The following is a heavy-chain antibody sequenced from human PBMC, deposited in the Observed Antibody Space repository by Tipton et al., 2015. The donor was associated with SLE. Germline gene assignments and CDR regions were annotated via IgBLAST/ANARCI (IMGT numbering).Heavy chain of an antibody. Sequence: TLSLTCTVSGGSITSGSYYWSWIRQPAGKGLEWIGRVYATGSTYYNPSLKSRVTMSLDTSKNQVSLKLTSVTAADTAVYYCARMEGMITYGGIAGLWGQGTVVTVSS. CDR2: VYATGST. D-gene: IGHD3-16*01. J-gene: IGHJ4*02. CDR3: ARMEGMITYGGIAGL. V-gene: IGHV4-61*02. CDR1: GGSITSGSYY.